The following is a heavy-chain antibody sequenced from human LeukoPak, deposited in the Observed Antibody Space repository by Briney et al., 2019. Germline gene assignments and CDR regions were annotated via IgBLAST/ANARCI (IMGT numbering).Heavy chain of an antibody. J-gene: IGHJ6*03. V-gene: IGHV1-46*01. CDR1: GYTFTSYY. CDR2: INPSGGST. CDR3: ARGVIVVVPAAIDYYMDV. D-gene: IGHD2-2*02. Sequence: GASVTVSCKASGYTFTSYYMHWVRQPPAQGLEWMGIINPSGGSTSYAQKFQGRVTMTRDMSTSTVYMEMSSLRSEDTAVYYCARGVIVVVPAAIDYYMDVWGKGTTVTVSS.